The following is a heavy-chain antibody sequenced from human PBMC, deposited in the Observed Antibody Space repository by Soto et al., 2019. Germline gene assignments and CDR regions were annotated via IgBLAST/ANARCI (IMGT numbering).Heavy chain of an antibody. Sequence: WTWIRQPAGKGLEWIGRIYTSGSTNYNPSLKSRVTMSVDTSKNQFSLKLSSVTAADTAIHYCAREVDTALVPHYFDYWGQGALVTVSS. CDR2: IYTSGST. D-gene: IGHD5-18*01. CDR3: AREVDTALVPHYFDY. J-gene: IGHJ4*02. V-gene: IGHV4-4*07.